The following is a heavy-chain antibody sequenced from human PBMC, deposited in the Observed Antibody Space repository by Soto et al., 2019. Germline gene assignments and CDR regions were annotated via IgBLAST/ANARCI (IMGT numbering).Heavy chain of an antibody. CDR3: ATGQLK. J-gene: IGHJ4*02. CDR1: GFIFSSYS. CDR2: ISSSSSTI. Sequence: EVQVVESGGGLVQPGGSLRLSCVASGFIFSSYSMYWVRQAPGKGPEWVSSISSSSSTIYYADSVKGRFTISRDNAKTSLYLQMDSLRAEDTGVYYCATGQLKWGQGTLVTVSS. V-gene: IGHV3-48*04.